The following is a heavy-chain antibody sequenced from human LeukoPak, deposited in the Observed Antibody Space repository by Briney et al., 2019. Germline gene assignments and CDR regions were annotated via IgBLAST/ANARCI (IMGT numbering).Heavy chain of an antibody. Sequence: GESLKISCKGSGYSFTNYWIGWVRQMPGKGLEWMGIIYPGDSDTRYSPSFQGQVTISADKSISTAYLQWSSLKASDTTMYYCARHGLYCSSTSCYLFDYWGQGTLVTVSS. J-gene: IGHJ4*02. D-gene: IGHD2-2*01. CDR1: GYSFTNYW. CDR2: IYPGDSDT. V-gene: IGHV5-51*01. CDR3: ARHGLYCSSTSCYLFDY.